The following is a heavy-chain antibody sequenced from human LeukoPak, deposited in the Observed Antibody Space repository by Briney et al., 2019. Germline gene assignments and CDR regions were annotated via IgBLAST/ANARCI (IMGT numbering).Heavy chain of an antibody. CDR2: INHSGST. Sequence: SETLSLTCTVSGGSISSYYWSWIRQPPGKGLEWIGEINHSGSTNYNPSLKSRVTISVDTSKNQFSLKLSSVTAADTAVYYCARFRQWLRAIDYWGQGTLVTVSS. CDR1: GGSISSYY. V-gene: IGHV4-34*01. D-gene: IGHD5-12*01. CDR3: ARFRQWLRAIDY. J-gene: IGHJ4*02.